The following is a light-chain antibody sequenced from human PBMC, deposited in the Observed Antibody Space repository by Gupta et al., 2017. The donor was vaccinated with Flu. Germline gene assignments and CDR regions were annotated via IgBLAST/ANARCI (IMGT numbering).Light chain of an antibody. CDR1: QNIKTR. V-gene: IGKV1-5*03. J-gene: IGKJ1*01. CDR3: QQYYGPWT. Sequence: DYKMTQSPSTLSASVGDRVTITCRASQNIKTRLAWFQRKPGEAPKLLIYRASTLETGVPSRFSGSGSGTEFTLTISSLQPDDFATYYCQQYYGPWTFGQGTKVEIK. CDR2: RAS.